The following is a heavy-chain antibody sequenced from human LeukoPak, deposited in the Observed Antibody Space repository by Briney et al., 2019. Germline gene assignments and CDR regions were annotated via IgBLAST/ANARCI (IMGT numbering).Heavy chain of an antibody. J-gene: IGHJ3*02. CDR3: ARDAHPIAVAGNGNAFDI. Sequence: SETLSLTCTVSGGSISSYYWSWIRQPPGKGLEWIGYIYYSGSTDYNPSLKSRVTISIDTSKNQFSLKLSSVTAADTAVYYCARDAHPIAVAGNGNAFDIWGQGTMVTVSS. CDR1: GGSISSYY. V-gene: IGHV4-59*01. D-gene: IGHD6-19*01. CDR2: IYYSGST.